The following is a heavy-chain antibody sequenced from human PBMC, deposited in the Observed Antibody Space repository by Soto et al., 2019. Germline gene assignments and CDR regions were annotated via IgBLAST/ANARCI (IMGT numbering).Heavy chain of an antibody. Sequence: QVQLVQSGAEVKKPGASVKVSCKTSGYTFTSSGISWVRQAPGQGLEWMGWISAYNGNTDYAQKFQGRVIMTTGTSTSTAYMELRSLRSDDTAVYYCARVMTYCTSRSCHDYWGQGTLVAVSS. D-gene: IGHD2-2*01. V-gene: IGHV1-18*01. CDR3: ARVMTYCTSRSCHDY. CDR2: ISAYNGNT. CDR1: GYTFTSSG. J-gene: IGHJ4*02.